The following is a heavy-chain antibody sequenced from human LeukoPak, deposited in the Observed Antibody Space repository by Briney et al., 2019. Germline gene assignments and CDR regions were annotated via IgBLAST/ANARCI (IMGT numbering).Heavy chain of an antibody. J-gene: IGHJ6*03. Sequence: GGSLRLSCAASGFTFDDYAMHWVRQAPGKGLEWVSGISWNSGSIGYADSVKGRFTISRDNAKNSMYLQMNSLRAEDMALYYCAKSRAGGLRYYMDVWGKGTTVTVSS. V-gene: IGHV3-9*03. D-gene: IGHD3-16*01. CDR3: AKSRAGGLRYYMDV. CDR1: GFTFDDYA. CDR2: ISWNSGSI.